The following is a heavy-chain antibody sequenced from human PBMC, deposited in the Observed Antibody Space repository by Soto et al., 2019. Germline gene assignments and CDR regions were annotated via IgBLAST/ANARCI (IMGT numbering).Heavy chain of an antibody. CDR1: GFTFSNYA. J-gene: IGHJ4*02. CDR2: ITSAGST. D-gene: IGHD6-19*01. Sequence: EVQLLESGGDLAQPGGSLRLICAASGFTFSNYAMTWVRQSPGKGLEWVSTITSAGSTFYGDTVKGRFTISRDNSKSPLYLPMNSLGAEDTAVYYCAKTDKFHSQSSGWANRFDSWGQGTRVTVSS. V-gene: IGHV3-23*01. CDR3: AKTDKFHSQSSGWANRFDS.